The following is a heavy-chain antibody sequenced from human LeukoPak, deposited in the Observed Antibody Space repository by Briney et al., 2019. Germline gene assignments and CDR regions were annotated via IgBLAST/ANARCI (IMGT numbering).Heavy chain of an antibody. D-gene: IGHD3-9*01. CDR2: ISTYNGIT. V-gene: IGHV1-18*01. J-gene: IGHJ4*02. CDR3: ARMLTGLARGYFDY. CDR1: GYTFTDYG. Sequence: ASVKVSCKASGYTFTDYGISWVRQAPGQGLEWLGWISTYNGITNYAQKFQGRVSMTADTSTSTVSMELRSLRSDDTAVYYCARMLTGLARGYFDYWGQGTLVTVSS.